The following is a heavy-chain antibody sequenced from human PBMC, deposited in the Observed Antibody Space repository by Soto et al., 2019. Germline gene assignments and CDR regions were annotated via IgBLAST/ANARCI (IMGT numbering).Heavy chain of an antibody. Sequence: QVQLVESGGGVVQPGRSLRLSCAASGFTFSNYGMHWVRQAPGKGLEWVAVIWYDGSKKYYADSVKGRFTISRDNSKNTLYMQMNSLSADDTAVFYCKRDIASACFDLWGRGTLVTVSS. CDR2: IWYDGSKK. CDR3: KRDIASACFDL. CDR1: GFTFSNYG. D-gene: IGHD2-2*01. J-gene: IGHJ2*01. V-gene: IGHV3-33*01.